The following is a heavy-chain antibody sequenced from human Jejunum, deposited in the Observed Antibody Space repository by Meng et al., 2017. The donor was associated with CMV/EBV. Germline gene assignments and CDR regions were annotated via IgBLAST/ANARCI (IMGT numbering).Heavy chain of an antibody. Sequence: LSGAASGFSFSNSWMHWVRQAPGKGLVWVSRMNSDGTTINYADSVRGRFTISRDNAKNTLYLQMNSLRDEDTAVYYCATAGNYYFGNWGQGTLVTVSS. CDR2: MNSDGTTI. CDR3: ATAGNYYFGN. V-gene: IGHV3-74*01. CDR1: GFSFSNSW. J-gene: IGHJ4*02. D-gene: IGHD1-14*01.